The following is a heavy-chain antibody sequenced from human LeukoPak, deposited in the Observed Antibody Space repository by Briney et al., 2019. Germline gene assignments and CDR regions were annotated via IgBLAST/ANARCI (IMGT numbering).Heavy chain of an antibody. CDR1: GGSISSHY. CDR3: ARHLPFAGRDAFDI. J-gene: IGHJ3*02. CDR2: IYYSGST. Sequence: IPSETLSLTCTVSGGSISSHYWSWIRQPPGKGLGWIGYIYYSGSTNYNPSLKSRVTISVDTSKNQFSLKLSSVTAADTAVYYCARHLPFAGRDAFDIWGQGTMVTVSS. D-gene: IGHD3-10*01. V-gene: IGHV4-59*11.